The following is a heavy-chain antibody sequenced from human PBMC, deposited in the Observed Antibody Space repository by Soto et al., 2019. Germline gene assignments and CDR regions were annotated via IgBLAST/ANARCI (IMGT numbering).Heavy chain of an antibody. CDR1: GGTFSSYA. CDR3: ARGWLVQAFDY. D-gene: IGHD6-19*01. CDR2: IIPIFGTA. Sequence: GASVKVSCKASGGTFSSYAITWVRQAPGQGLEWMGGIIPIFGTANYAQKFQARVTITADESTSTAYMELSSLRSEDTAVYYCARGWLVQAFDYWGQGTLVTVSS. V-gene: IGHV1-69*13. J-gene: IGHJ4*02.